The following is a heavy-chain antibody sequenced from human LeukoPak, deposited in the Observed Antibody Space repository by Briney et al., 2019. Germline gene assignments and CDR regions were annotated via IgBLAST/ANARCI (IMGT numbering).Heavy chain of an antibody. CDR3: ARSPIYDILTLAY. CDR2: ISYDGSNK. V-gene: IGHV3-30*04. Sequence: PGGPLRLSCAASGFTFSSYAMHWVRQAPGKGLEWVAVISYDGSNKYYADSVKGRFTISRDNSKNTLYLQMNSLRAEDTAVYYCARSPIYDILTLAYWGQGTLVTVSS. J-gene: IGHJ4*02. D-gene: IGHD3-9*01. CDR1: GFTFSSYA.